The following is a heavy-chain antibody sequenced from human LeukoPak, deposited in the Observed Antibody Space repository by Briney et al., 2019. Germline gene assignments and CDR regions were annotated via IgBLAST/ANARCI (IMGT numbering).Heavy chain of an antibody. Sequence: RKDGSDIHYVDSVKGRFTISRDNAKNSLYLQMNSLRAEDTAVYYCARWRYSSSWYSYYFDYWGQGTLVTVSS. CDR3: ARWRYSSSWYSYYFDY. D-gene: IGHD6-13*01. J-gene: IGHJ4*02. V-gene: IGHV3-7*01. CDR2: RKDGSDI.